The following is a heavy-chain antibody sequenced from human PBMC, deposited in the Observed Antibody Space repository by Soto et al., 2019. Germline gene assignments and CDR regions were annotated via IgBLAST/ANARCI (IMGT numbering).Heavy chain of an antibody. J-gene: IGHJ3*02. CDR3: AMMLRGVKVYAFDI. V-gene: IGHV4-31*03. Sequence: LSYSVPASSLSRGAYSGSRIRQHPGKGLDWIGYIYYSGSTYYNPSLKSRVTISVDTSKNQFSLKLSSVTAADTAVYYCAMMLRGVKVYAFDIWGQGTMIT. CDR2: IYYSGST. CDR1: ASSLSRGAYS. D-gene: IGHD3-10*01.